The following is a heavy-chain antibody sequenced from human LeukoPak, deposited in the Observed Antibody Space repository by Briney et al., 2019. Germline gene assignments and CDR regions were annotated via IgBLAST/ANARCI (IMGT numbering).Heavy chain of an antibody. Sequence: GESLKISCKGSGYSFTSYWIGWVRQMPGKGLEWMGIIYPGDSDTRYSPSFQGQVTISADKSISTAYLQWSSLKASDTAMYYCAKSFCGGDCYSNWFDPWGRGTLVTVSS. CDR3: AKSFCGGDCYSNWFDP. CDR1: GYSFTSYW. J-gene: IGHJ5*02. CDR2: IYPGDSDT. D-gene: IGHD2-21*02. V-gene: IGHV5-51*01.